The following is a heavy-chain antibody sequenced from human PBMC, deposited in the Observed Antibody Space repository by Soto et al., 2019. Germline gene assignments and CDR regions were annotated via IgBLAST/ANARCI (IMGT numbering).Heavy chain of an antibody. CDR1: GGSFSGYY. CDR2: INHSGST. Sequence: QVQLQQLGAGLLKPSETLSLTCAVYGGSFSGYYWSWIGHPPGKGLEWIGEINHSGSTNYNPSLTSRVTIPGETSTKQFSLKLSSVTAADTAVDYCASRGSSGYEGYLCRGPLVSVS. V-gene: IGHV4-34*01. CDR3: ASRGSSGYEGY. D-gene: IGHD5-12*01. J-gene: IGHJ4*02.